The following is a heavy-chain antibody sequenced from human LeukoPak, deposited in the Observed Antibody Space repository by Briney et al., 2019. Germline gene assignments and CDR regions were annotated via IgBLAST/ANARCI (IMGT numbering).Heavy chain of an antibody. CDR3: ARSTELLWLYDYFDY. V-gene: IGHV4-34*01. D-gene: IGHD3-16*01. Sequence: SETLSLTCTVSGGSISSYYWSWIRQPPGKGLEWIGEINHSGSTNYNPSLKSRVTISVDTSKNQFSLKLSSVTAADTAVYYCARSTELLWLYDYFDYWGQGTLVTVSS. CDR1: GGSISSYY. J-gene: IGHJ4*02. CDR2: INHSGST.